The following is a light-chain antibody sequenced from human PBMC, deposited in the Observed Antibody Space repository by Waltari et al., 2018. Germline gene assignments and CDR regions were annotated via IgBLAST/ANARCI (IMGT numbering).Light chain of an antibody. Sequence: SYVLTQPPSVSVAPGQTARITCGGNNIGSNSVHWYQQKPGQAPVVVVYDGSDRPSGSPERFSGSNSGNTATLTISRVEAGDEADDYCQVWDSGSDHYVFGTGSKVTVL. J-gene: IGLJ1*01. CDR2: DGS. V-gene: IGLV3-21*02. CDR1: NIGSNS. CDR3: QVWDSGSDHYV.